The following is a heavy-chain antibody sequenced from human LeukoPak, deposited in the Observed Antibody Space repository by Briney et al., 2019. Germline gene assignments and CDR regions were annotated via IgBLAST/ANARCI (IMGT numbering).Heavy chain of an antibody. V-gene: IGHV3-48*01. J-gene: IGHJ4*02. CDR2: ISTSSRST. CDR1: GFTLSGFS. CDR3: ARSAVRGVACDY. D-gene: IGHD3-10*01. Sequence: GGSLRLSCTASGFTLSGFSMHWVRQAPGKGLEWLSYISTSSRSTYYADSVKGRFTISRDNAKNTLFLDMHSLRPGDSAVYYCARSAVRGVACDYWGQGTLLTVSS.